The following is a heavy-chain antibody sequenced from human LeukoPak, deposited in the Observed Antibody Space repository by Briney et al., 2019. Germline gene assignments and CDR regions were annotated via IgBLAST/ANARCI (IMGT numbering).Heavy chain of an antibody. CDR1: GGSISSYY. J-gene: IGHJ5*02. CDR3: ARRVAVGNYFDP. V-gene: IGHV4-59*08. D-gene: IGHD4-11*01. Sequence: PSETLSLTCTVSGGSISSYYWSWIRQPPGKGLEWIGYIYYSGSTNYNPSLKSRVTISLSTSKNKFSLRLRSLTAADTAVYYCARRVAVGNYFDPWGQGTLVTVSS. CDR2: IYYSGST.